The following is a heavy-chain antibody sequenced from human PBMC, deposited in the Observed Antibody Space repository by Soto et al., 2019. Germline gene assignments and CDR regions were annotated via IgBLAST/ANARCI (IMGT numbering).Heavy chain of an antibody. CDR3: ARVFTSIYDFWSGSTDINWFDP. CDR1: GYTFTSYG. V-gene: IGHV1-18*01. D-gene: IGHD3-3*01. J-gene: IGHJ5*02. CDR2: ISAYNGNT. Sequence: ASVKVSCKASGYTFTSYGISWVRQAPGQGLEWMGWISAYNGNTNYAQKLQGRVTMTTDTSTSTAYMELRSLRSDDTAVYYCARVFTSIYDFWSGSTDINWFDPWGQGTQVTVSS.